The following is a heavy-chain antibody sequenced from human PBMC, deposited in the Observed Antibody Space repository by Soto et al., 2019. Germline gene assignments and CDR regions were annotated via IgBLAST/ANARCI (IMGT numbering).Heavy chain of an antibody. J-gene: IGHJ4*02. V-gene: IGHV3-7*01. D-gene: IGHD6-6*01. CDR2: IKQDGSEK. CDR3: ARVSPRLVVFDY. CDR1: GFTFSSHW. Sequence: EVQLVESGGGLVQPGGSLRLSCAASGFTFSSHWMSWVRQAPGKGLEWVANIKQDGSEKYYVDSVKGRFTISRDNAKNSLYLQMNSLRAEDTAVYYCARVSPRLVVFDYWGQGTLVTVSS.